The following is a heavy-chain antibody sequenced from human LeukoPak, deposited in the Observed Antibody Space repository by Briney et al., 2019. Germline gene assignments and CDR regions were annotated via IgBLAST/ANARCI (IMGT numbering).Heavy chain of an antibody. Sequence: SETLSLTCTVPGGSISSSYWSWIRQPPGTGLQWIGFIHYSGNTNYNPSLKSRVTISVDTSKNQFSLKLSSVTAADTAVYYCASAANADYSDSSGYYYPFGYWGQGTLVSVSS. CDR3: ASAANADYSDSSGYYYPFGY. CDR1: GGSISSSY. CDR2: IHYSGNT. D-gene: IGHD3-22*01. V-gene: IGHV4-59*01. J-gene: IGHJ4*02.